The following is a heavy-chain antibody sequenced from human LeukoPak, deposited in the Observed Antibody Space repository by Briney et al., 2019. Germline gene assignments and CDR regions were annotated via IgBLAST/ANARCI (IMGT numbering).Heavy chain of an antibody. V-gene: IGHV3-30*02. CDR3: ARDSSHYYDSSGYYPY. D-gene: IGHD3-22*01. J-gene: IGHJ4*02. CDR2: IRYDGSNK. CDR1: GFTFSSYG. Sequence: PGGFLRLSCAASGFTFSSYGMHWVRQAPGKGLEWVAFIRYDGSNKYYADSVKGRFTISRDNSKNTLYLQMNSLRAEDRAVYYCARDSSHYYDSSGYYPYWGQGTLVTVSS.